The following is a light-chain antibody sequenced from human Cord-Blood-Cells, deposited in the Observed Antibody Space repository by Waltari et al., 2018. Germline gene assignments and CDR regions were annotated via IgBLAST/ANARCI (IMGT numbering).Light chain of an antibody. CDR1: QSISSW. J-gene: IGKJ2*01. CDR2: DAS. V-gene: IGKV1-5*01. Sequence: DIQMTQSPSTLSASVGDRVTITCRASQSISSWLAWYQQKPGKAPKLLIYDASSLESGVPSRFSGSGSGTEFTLTISSLQPDDFATYYCQQYNSYSLDTFGQGPSWRSN. CDR3: QQYNSYSLDT.